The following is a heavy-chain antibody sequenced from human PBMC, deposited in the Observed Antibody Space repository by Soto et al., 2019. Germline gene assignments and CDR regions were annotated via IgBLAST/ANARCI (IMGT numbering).Heavy chain of an antibody. D-gene: IGHD1-1*01. CDR1: GFTCRHYE. J-gene: IGHJ4*02. CDR3: ARYGTRADW. Sequence: EVQLVESGGGFVQPGGSLRLSCAASGFTCRHYEMNWVRKAPGKGLEWISYISSSGITTYYADFAAGRFTISRDNAKESLYLHLNSLRVEDTAVYYCARYGTRADWWGLGTQVTVSS. V-gene: IGHV3-48*03. CDR2: ISSSGITT.